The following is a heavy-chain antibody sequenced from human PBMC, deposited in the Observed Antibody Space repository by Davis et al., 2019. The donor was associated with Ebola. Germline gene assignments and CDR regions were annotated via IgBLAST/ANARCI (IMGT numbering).Heavy chain of an antibody. CDR3: ARDGIAAPRGDY. V-gene: IGHV1-18*01. J-gene: IGHJ4*02. CDR2: ISAYNGNT. CDR1: GYTFTSYA. D-gene: IGHD6-25*01. Sequence: ASVKVSCKAAGYTFTSYAMNWVRQAPGQGLEWMGWISAYNGNTNYAQKLQGRVTMTTDTSTSTAYMELRSLRSDDTAVYYCARDGIAAPRGDYWGQGTLVIVSS.